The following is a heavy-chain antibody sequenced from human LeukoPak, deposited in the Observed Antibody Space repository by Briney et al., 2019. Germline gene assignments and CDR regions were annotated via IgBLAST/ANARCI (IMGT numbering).Heavy chain of an antibody. Sequence: SQALSLTCAISGDSVSSNSAAWDWIRQSPSRGLEWLGRTYYRSKWYYGYAVSVKSRITINPDTSKNQFSLQLNSVTPEDTAIYYCTRTIAGYIDYWGQGTLVTVSS. CDR1: GDSVSSNSAA. CDR2: TYYRSKWYY. V-gene: IGHV6-1*01. J-gene: IGHJ4*02. CDR3: TRTIAGYIDY. D-gene: IGHD2-2*02.